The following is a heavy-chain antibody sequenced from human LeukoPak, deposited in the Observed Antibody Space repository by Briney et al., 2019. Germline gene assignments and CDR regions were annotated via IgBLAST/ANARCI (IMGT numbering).Heavy chain of an antibody. Sequence: GRSLRLSCAASGFTFDDYAMHWVRQAPGKGLEWVSGISWNSGSIGYADSVKGRFTISRDNAKNSLYVQMNSLRAEDTAVYYCARGRLGRELLIFDIWGQGTMVTVSS. CDR1: GFTFDDYA. CDR2: ISWNSGSI. CDR3: ARGRLGRELLIFDI. J-gene: IGHJ3*02. V-gene: IGHV3-9*01. D-gene: IGHD1-26*01.